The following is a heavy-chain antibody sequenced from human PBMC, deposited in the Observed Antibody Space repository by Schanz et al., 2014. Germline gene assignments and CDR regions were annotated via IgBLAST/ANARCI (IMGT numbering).Heavy chain of an antibody. CDR1: GYTFTSYY. J-gene: IGHJ6*02. Sequence: QVQLVQSGAEVKKPGASVKVSCKASGYTFTSYYMHWVRQAPGQGLEWMGWISAFDDKTDYAQNFQGRLIMTTDTSTTTVYMELRGLRSDDTAVYYCVRDAGWAFGDYHGMDVWGQGTSVTVSS. D-gene: IGHD3-10*01. V-gene: IGHV1-18*04. CDR3: VRDAGWAFGDYHGMDV. CDR2: ISAFDDKT.